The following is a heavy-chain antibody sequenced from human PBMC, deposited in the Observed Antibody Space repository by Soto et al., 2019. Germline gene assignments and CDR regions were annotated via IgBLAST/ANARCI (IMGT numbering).Heavy chain of an antibody. CDR1: GGSISSYY. J-gene: IGHJ5*02. Sequence: SETLSLTCTVSGGSISSYYWSWIRQPPGKGLEWIGYIYYSGRTNYNPSLKSRVTISVDTSKNQFSLKLSSVTAADTAVYYCTRGYCFSIICYIWDNWIDLWGQGTLVTLSS. CDR2: IYYSGRT. V-gene: IGHV4-59*01. D-gene: IGHD2-2*02. CDR3: TRGYCFSIICYIWDNWIDL.